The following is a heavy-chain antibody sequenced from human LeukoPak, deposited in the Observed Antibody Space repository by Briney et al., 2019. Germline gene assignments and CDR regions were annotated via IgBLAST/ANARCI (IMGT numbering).Heavy chain of an antibody. CDR2: INHSGST. CDR1: GGSFSGYY. J-gene: IGHJ4*02. CDR3: ARGPSRDGYSFRRVRPYFDY. Sequence: PSKTLSLTCAVYGGSFSGYYWSWIRQPPGKGLEWIGEINHSGSTNYNPSLKSRVTISVDTSKNQFSLKLRSVTAADTAVYYCARGPSRDGYSFRRVRPYFDYWGQGTLVTVSS. V-gene: IGHV4-34*01. D-gene: IGHD5-24*01.